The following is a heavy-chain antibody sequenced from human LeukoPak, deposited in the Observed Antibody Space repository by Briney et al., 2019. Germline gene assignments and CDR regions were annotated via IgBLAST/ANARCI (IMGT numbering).Heavy chain of an antibody. J-gene: IGHJ6*03. CDR1: GVSFCGYY. CDR2: INHSRST. CDR3: ARAPRRSYYGYYYYYMDV. V-gene: IGHV4-34*01. D-gene: IGHD3-10*01. Sequence: PSETLSLTCAVYGVSFCGYYWSWIRQPRGQGVEWIGEINHSRSTNYNPSLNTPVTMSVDTSKNQFSLKLRSLTPADTAMLYCARAPRRSYYGYYYYYMDVWDKGTTATVSS.